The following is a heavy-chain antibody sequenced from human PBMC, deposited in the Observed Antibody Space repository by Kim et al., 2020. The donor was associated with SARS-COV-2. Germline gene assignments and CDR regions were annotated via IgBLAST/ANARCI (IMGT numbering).Heavy chain of an antibody. J-gene: IGHJ3*02. V-gene: IGHV4-39*01. CDR1: GGSISSSSYY. CDR3: ARRHYYDSSGYYTPGAFDI. D-gene: IGHD3-22*01. CDR2: IYYSGST. Sequence: SETLSLTCTVSGGSISSSSYYWGWIRQPPGKGLEWIGSIYYSGSTYYNPSLKSRVTISVDTSKNQFSLKLSSVTAADTAMYYCARRHYYDSSGYYTPGAFDIWGQGTMVTVSS.